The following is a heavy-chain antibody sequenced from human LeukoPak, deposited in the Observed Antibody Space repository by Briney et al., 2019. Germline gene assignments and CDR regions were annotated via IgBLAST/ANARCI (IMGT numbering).Heavy chain of an antibody. V-gene: IGHV3-48*03. CDR3: ARDRDPGYNDSSGYRRVNAFDI. D-gene: IGHD3-22*01. Sequence: GGSLRLSCAASGFTFSSYEMNWVRQAPGKGLEWVSYISTSGRTKYYADSVKGRFTISRDNAKNSLYLQMNSLRAEDTAVYYCARDRDPGYNDSSGYRRVNAFDIWGQGTMVTVSS. CDR1: GFTFSSYE. CDR2: ISTSGRTK. J-gene: IGHJ3*02.